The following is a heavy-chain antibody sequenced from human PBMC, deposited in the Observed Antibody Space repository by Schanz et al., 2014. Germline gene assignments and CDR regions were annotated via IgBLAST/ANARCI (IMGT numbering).Heavy chain of an antibody. D-gene: IGHD6-19*01. Sequence: QVQLVQSGAEVMKPGSSVKVSCKASGGTFSSYTINWVRQAPGQGLVWMGRIIPILGITNVAQTFQDRVTITADKSTSTAYMELSSLRSEDTAVYYCARGLGDERWLDLNEAFDIWGQGTIVTVSS. CDR1: GGTFSSYT. V-gene: IGHV1-69*02. CDR3: ARGLGDERWLDLNEAFDI. CDR2: IIPILGIT. J-gene: IGHJ3*02.